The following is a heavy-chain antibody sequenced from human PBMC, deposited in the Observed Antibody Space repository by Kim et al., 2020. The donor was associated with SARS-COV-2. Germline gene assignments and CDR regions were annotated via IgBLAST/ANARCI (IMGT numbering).Heavy chain of an antibody. J-gene: IGHJ1*01. CDR1: GFTFSDYE. Sequence: GGSLRLSCAASGFTFSDYEMHWVRQTPGKGLEWISHLSSSGSSISYADSVKGRFTMSRDNAKNSLFLQMNSLRAEDTALYYCASGWPGITASGPFQHWGQGTLVTVSS. V-gene: IGHV3-48*03. D-gene: IGHD6-13*01. CDR2: LSSSGSSI. CDR3: ASGWPGITASGPFQH.